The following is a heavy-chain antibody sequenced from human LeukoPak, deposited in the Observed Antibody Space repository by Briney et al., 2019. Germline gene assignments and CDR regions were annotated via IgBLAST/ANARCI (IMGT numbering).Heavy chain of an antibody. CDR1: GFTFNNYW. CDR2: IKQDGSEK. D-gene: IGHD3-9*01. V-gene: IGHV3-7*01. Sequence: GGSLRLSCAASGFTFNNYWMSWVRQAPRKGLEWVANIKQDGSEKKYVDSVKGRFTISRDNAKNSLYLQMNSLRAEDTAVYYCARDRLTGYYRYFDYWGQGTLVTVSS. CDR3: ARDRLTGYYRYFDY. J-gene: IGHJ4*02.